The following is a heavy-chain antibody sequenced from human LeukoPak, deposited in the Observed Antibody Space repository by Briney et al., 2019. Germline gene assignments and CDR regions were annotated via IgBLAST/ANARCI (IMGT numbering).Heavy chain of an antibody. CDR1: GGSFSGYY. CDR2: INRSGST. D-gene: IGHD5-12*01. CDR3: ARAPYSGYDHGRFDP. V-gene: IGHV4-34*01. J-gene: IGHJ5*02. Sequence: SETLSLTCAVYGGSFSGYYWSWIRQPPGKGLEWIGEINRSGSTNYNPSLKSRVPISVDTSKNQFSLKLSSVTAADTAVYYCARAPYSGYDHGRFDPWGQGTLVTVSS.